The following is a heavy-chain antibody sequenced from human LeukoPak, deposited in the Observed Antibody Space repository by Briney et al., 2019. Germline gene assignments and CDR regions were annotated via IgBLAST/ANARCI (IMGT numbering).Heavy chain of an antibody. CDR1: GYSISSGNY. CDR3: ARRGAYYDILGAFDI. J-gene: IGHJ3*02. CDR2: IYHSGST. D-gene: IGHD3-9*01. Sequence: PSETLSLTCTVSGYSISSGNYWGWIRQPPGKGLEWIGSIYHSGSTYSNPSLKSRVTISVDTSKNQFSLKLSSVTAADTAVYYCARRGAYYDILGAFDIWGQGTVVTVSS. V-gene: IGHV4-38-2*02.